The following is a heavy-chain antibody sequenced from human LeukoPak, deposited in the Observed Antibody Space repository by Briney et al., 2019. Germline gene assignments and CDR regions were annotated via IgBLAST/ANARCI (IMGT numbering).Heavy chain of an antibody. CDR2: IYSGGST. CDR1: GVTVGTNS. CDR3: ASAREYCGSAECYEYFQH. J-gene: IGHJ1*01. V-gene: IGHV3-53*01. D-gene: IGHD2-21*01. Sequence: GGSLRLSCAASGVTVGTNSMSWARQSPGKRMEWVSVIYSGGSTYNADSVNGRFTVSRDNSRNTLFLQMNNLRAEDTALYFCASAREYCGSAECYEYFQHWGQGTLVIVSS.